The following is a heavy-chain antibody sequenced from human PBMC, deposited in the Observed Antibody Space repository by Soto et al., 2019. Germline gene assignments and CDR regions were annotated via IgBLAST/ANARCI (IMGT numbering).Heavy chain of an antibody. CDR1: GGTFSRYS. D-gene: IGHD2-2*01. CDR3: AREDRDRETGLVPAAIDGMDV. CDR2: IIPIFGIP. Sequence: QVQLVQSGAEVKKPGSSVKVSCKASGGTFSRYSITWVRQAPGHGLEWIGRIIPIFGIPTYAQKFQGRVTLTADEATSTAYMELSSRGSDDTAVYYCAREDRDRETGLVPAAIDGMDVWGQGTTVTVSS. J-gene: IGHJ6*02. V-gene: IGHV1-69*08.